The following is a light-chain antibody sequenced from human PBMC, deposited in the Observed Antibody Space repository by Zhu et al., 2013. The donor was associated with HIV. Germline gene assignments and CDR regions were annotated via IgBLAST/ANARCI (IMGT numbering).Light chain of an antibody. V-gene: IGKV3-20*01. J-gene: IGKJ2*01. CDR2: GAF. CDR3: QQYDTTPRT. CDR1: LTIATNY. Sequence: EIVLTQSPGTLSLSPGERDTLSCRASLTIATNYVAWYQQKPGQAPRLLISGAFTRAPGIPDRFSGSGFGRDFTLTITRLEPEDFAVYYCQQYDTTPRTFGQGTKLEIK.